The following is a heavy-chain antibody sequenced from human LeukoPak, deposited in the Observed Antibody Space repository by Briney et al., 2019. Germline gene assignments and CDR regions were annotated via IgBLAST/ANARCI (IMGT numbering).Heavy chain of an antibody. Sequence: GASVKVSCKASGGTFSSYAISWVRQAPGQGLEWMGRIIPILGIANYAQKFQGRVTITADKSTSTAYMELSSLRSEDTAVYYCARERVTTHHPYYYYGMDVWGQGTTVTVSS. CDR2: IIPILGIA. CDR1: GGTFSSYA. V-gene: IGHV1-69*04. CDR3: ARERVTTHHPYYYYGMDV. J-gene: IGHJ6*02. D-gene: IGHD4-17*01.